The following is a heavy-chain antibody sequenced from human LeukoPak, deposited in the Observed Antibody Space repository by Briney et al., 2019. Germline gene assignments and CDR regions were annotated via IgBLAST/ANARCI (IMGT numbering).Heavy chain of an antibody. J-gene: IGHJ6*03. CDR1: GYTFTSYY. CDR2: INPIGGST. D-gene: IGHD3-9*01. CDR3: ARSNYYDSLTGYSYYYYIDV. V-gene: IGHV1-46*01. Sequence: ASVKVSCKASGYTFTSYYMHWVRQAPGQGLEWMGIINPIGGSTSYAQKFQGRVTMTRDTSTSTVYMELSSLRSEDTAVYYCARSNYYDSLTGYSYYYYIDVWGKGTTVTIS.